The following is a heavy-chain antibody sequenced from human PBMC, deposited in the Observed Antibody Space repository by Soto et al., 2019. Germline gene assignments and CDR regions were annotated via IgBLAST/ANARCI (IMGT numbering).Heavy chain of an antibody. V-gene: IGHV4-34*01. Sequence: SETLSLTCAVYGGSFSGYYWSWIRQPPGKGLEWIGEINHSGSTNYNPSLKSRVTISVDTSKNQFSLKLSSVTAADTAVYYCARVVIVVVVAATPFGYMDVWGKGTTVTVSS. CDR2: INHSGST. CDR3: ARVVIVVVVAATPFGYMDV. D-gene: IGHD2-15*01. CDR1: GGSFSGYY. J-gene: IGHJ6*03.